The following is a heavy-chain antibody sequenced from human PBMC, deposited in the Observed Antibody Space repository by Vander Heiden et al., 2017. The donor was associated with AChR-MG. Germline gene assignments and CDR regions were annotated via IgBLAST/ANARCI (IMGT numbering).Heavy chain of an antibody. V-gene: IGHV3-21*06. CDR1: GFTFSPYT. Sequence: EVQLVESGGGLVKPRGSLRLACAASGFTFSPYTMNWVRQAPGKGVEWVSSISSSNSFIYYADSVKGRFTISRDNAKNSLYLQMISLRAEDTAVYYCARDRYGDHVGGHYYYGMDVWGQGTTVTVSS. J-gene: IGHJ6*02. CDR3: ARDRYGDHVGGHYYYGMDV. CDR2: ISSSNSFI. D-gene: IGHD4-17*01.